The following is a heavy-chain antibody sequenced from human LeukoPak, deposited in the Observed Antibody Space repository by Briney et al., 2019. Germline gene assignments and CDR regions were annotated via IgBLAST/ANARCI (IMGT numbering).Heavy chain of an antibody. CDR1: GVTLSSYA. J-gene: IGHJ4*02. CDR3: ARAYYDSSGYYEAAHYFDY. D-gene: IGHD3-22*01. Sequence: GGSLRLSCAPSGVTLSSYAMHWVRHAPGRGREWVSFISYDGSNKYYADSVKGRFTISRDNSKTTLYLQMNRLRDEDTAVYYCARAYYDSSGYYEAAHYFDYWGQGTLVTVSS. V-gene: IGHV3-30-3*01. CDR2: ISYDGSNK.